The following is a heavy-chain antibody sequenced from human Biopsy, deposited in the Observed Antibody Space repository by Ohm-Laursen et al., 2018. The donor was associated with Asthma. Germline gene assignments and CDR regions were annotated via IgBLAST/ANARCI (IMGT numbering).Heavy chain of an antibody. CDR2: ISYDGNHK. J-gene: IGHJ4*02. D-gene: IGHD5-12*01. V-gene: IGHV3-30*18. CDR1: GFMFRSFG. Sequence: SLRLSCTASGFMFRSFGMYWFRQAPGKGLEWVAVISYDGNHKFYEDSVKRRFTISRDNSKNTLYLQMNSLRTEDTAVYYCAKRRGYSGHDNDYWGQGTLVIVSS. CDR3: AKRRGYSGHDNDY.